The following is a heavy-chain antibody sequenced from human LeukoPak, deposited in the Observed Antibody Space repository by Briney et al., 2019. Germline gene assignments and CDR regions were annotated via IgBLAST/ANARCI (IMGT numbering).Heavy chain of an antibody. CDR3: ARVFVPRRRFNYYGSGSYSFDP. V-gene: IGHV4-59*01. CDR2: IYYSGST. Sequence: PSETLSLTCTVSGGSISSYYWSWIRQPPGKGLEWIGYIYYSGSTNYNPSLKSRVTISVDTSKNQFSLKLSSVTAADTAVYYCARVFVPRRRFNYYGSGSYSFDPWGQGTLVTVSS. D-gene: IGHD3-10*01. CDR1: GGSISSYY. J-gene: IGHJ5*02.